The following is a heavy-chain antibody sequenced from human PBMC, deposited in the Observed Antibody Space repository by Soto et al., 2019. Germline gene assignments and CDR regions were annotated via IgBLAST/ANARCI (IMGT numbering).Heavy chain of an antibody. Sequence: HPGGSLRLSCAASGFTFSSYAMSWVRQAPGKGLEWVSAISGSGGSTYYADSVKGRFTISRDNSKNTLYLQMNSLRAEDTAVYYCAKDHSSSWLFLLGYYGMDVWGQGTTVTVSS. D-gene: IGHD6-13*01. CDR2: ISGSGGST. V-gene: IGHV3-23*01. CDR1: GFTFSSYA. J-gene: IGHJ6*02. CDR3: AKDHSSSWLFLLGYYGMDV.